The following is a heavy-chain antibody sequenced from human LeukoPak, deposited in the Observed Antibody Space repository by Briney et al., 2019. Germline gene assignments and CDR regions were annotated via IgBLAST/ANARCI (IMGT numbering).Heavy chain of an antibody. D-gene: IGHD3-3*01. CDR3: ARADFIDAGPYLIGP. Sequence: EASVRVSCKTSGYSFSDYYIHWVRQAPGHGLEWLGWINTKSVRTSSARKFQGRVTMTRDPSITTVYMDMAWLTSDDTAIYFCARADFIDAGPYLIGPWGQGTLVTVSS. V-gene: IGHV1-2*02. CDR2: INTKSVRT. J-gene: IGHJ5*02. CDR1: GYSFSDYY.